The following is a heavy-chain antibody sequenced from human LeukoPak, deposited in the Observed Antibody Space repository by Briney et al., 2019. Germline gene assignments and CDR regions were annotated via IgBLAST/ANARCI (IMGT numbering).Heavy chain of an antibody. CDR2: IHYSGST. D-gene: IGHD3-16*01. J-gene: IGHJ5*02. CDR3: ARFTPQGYGWGGYNRFDP. V-gene: IGHV4-59*01. Sequence: PSETLSLTCTVSGGSISSYYWNWIRHPPGKGLEWIGYIHYSGSTNYNPSLKSRVTISVDTSKNQLSLNLTSVTAADTAVYYCARFTPQGYGWGGYNRFDPWGQGTLVTVSS. CDR1: GGSISSYY.